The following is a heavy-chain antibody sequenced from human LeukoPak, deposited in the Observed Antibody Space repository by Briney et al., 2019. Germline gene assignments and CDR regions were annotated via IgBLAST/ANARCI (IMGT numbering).Heavy chain of an antibody. J-gene: IGHJ4*02. CDR3: ARDGVAELMSALDY. V-gene: IGHV3-21*06. D-gene: IGHD1-26*01. CDR1: GFTFSSYE. CDR2: ISSSSTYI. Sequence: GGSLSLSCAASGFTFSSYEMNWVRQAPGKGLEWVSFISSSSTYIYYADSLKGRFTISRDNAKISLYLQMNSLRAEDTAVYYCARDGVAELMSALDYWGQGILVTVSS.